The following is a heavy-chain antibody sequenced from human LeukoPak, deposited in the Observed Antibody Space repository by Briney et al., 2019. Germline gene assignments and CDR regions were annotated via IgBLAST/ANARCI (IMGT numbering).Heavy chain of an antibody. CDR1: GGSFSGYY. CDR3: ARGYSYAYADF. CDR2: INHSGST. D-gene: IGHD5-18*01. Sequence: PSETLSLTCAVYGGSFSGYYWSWIRQPPGKGLEWIGEINHSGSTNYNPSLKSRVTISVDTSKNQFSLKLSSVTAADTAVYYCARGYSYAYADFWGQGTLVTVSS. J-gene: IGHJ4*02. V-gene: IGHV4-34*01.